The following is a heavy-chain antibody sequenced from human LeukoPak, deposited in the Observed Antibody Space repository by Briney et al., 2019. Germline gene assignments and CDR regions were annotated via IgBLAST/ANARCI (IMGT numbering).Heavy chain of an antibody. CDR1: GFTFSSYG. CDR3: AKVGVGGSSTSCSD. V-gene: IGHV3-30*02. D-gene: IGHD2-2*01. J-gene: IGHJ4*02. CDR2: IRYDGSNK. Sequence: GGSLRLSCAASGFTFSSYGMHWVRQAPGKGLEWVAFIRYDGSNKYYADSVKGRFTISRDNSKNTLYLQMNSLRAEDAAVYYCAKVGVGGSSTSCSDWGQRTLVTVSS.